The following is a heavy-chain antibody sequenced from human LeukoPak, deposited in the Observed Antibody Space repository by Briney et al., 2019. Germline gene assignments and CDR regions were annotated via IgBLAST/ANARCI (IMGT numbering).Heavy chain of an antibody. CDR3: ARGYGGNSHPGY. CDR1: XFTVSSNQ. J-gene: IGHJ4*02. D-gene: IGHD4-23*01. V-gene: IGHV3-53*01. CDR2: IYSAGGT. Sequence: GGSLRLSCAAFXFTVSSNQMSWVRQAPGKGLEWVSLIYSAGGTHYVDSVKGRFTISRDNSKNTLYLQMDNLRAEDTAVYYCARGYGGNSHPGYWGQGTLVTVSS.